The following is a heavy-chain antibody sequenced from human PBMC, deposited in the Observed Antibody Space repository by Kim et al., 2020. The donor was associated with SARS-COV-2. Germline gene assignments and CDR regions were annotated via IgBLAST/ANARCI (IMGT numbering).Heavy chain of an antibody. V-gene: IGHV3-11*04. D-gene: IGHD5-12*01. Sequence: YATSVKGRFTITRDNAKNSLYLQMNSLRAEDTAVYYCASGGGYSGYDTAYWGQGTLVTVSS. J-gene: IGHJ4*02. CDR3: ASGGGYSGYDTAY.